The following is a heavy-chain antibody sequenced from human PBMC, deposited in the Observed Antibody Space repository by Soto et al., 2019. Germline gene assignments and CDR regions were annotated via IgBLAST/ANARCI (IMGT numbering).Heavy chain of an antibody. CDR3: AREYYYGSGSNYGMDV. Sequence: SETLSLTCTVSGGSISSGGYYWSWIRQHPGNGLEWIVYIYYSGCTYYNPSLKSLVTISVDTSTNQFSLKLSSVTAADTAVYYCAREYYYGSGSNYGMDVWGQGTTVTVSS. CDR2: IYYSGCT. D-gene: IGHD3-10*01. V-gene: IGHV4-31*01. J-gene: IGHJ6*02. CDR1: GGSISSGGYY.